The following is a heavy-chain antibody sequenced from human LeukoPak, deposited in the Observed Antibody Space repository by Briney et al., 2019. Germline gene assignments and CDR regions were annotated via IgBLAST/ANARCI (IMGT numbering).Heavy chain of an antibody. Sequence: SETLSLTCTVSGGSISIYYWNWIPQPAGKGLEWIGRIFTSGITNYNPSLKSRVTMSVDTSKNQFSLKLSSVTAADTAVYYCARESSGSYYNPLGYMDVWGKGTTVTVSS. CDR3: ARESSGSYYNPLGYMDV. CDR2: IFTSGIT. D-gene: IGHD3-10*01. CDR1: GGSISIYY. J-gene: IGHJ6*03. V-gene: IGHV4-4*07.